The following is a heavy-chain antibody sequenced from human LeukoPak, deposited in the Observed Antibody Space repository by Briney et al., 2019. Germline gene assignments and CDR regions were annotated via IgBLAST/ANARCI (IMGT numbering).Heavy chain of an antibody. CDR3: ARETEMVRGVLDY. CDR1: GGTFSSYA. CDR2: IIPIFGTA. V-gene: IGHV1-69*06. D-gene: IGHD3-10*01. Sequence: GASVKVSCEASGGTFSSYAISWVRQAPGQGLEWMGGIIPIFGTANYAQKFQGRVTITADKSTSTAYMELSSLRSEDTAVYYCARETEMVRGVLDYWGQGTLVTVSS. J-gene: IGHJ4*02.